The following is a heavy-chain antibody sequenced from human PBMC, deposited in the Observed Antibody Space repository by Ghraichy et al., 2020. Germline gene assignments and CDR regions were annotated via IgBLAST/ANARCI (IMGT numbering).Heavy chain of an antibody. J-gene: IGHJ5*02. CDR1: GGSITNYY. CDR2: IYGSGST. CDR3: ARGNWFDP. V-gene: IGHV4-59*01. Sequence: SETLSLTCTVSGGSITNYYWSWIRQPPGKGLEWIGYIYGSGSTNYNPSLKSRVTISVDTSKTQLSLRLNSVTAADTAVYYCARGNWFDPWGQGTLVTVSS.